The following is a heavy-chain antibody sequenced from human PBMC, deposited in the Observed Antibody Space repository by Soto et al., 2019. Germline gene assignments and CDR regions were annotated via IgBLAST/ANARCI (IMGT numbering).Heavy chain of an antibody. Sequence: ESGGGVVQPGRSLRLSCAASGFTFSSYGMHWVRQAPGKGLEWVAVISYDGSNKYYADSVKGRFTISRDNSKNTLYLQMNSLRAEDTAVYYCAKDYMTTVTNRYYYYYYYMDVWGKGTTVTVSS. J-gene: IGHJ6*03. D-gene: IGHD4-17*01. CDR3: AKDYMTTVTNRYYYYYYYMDV. V-gene: IGHV3-30*18. CDR2: ISYDGSNK. CDR1: GFTFSSYG.